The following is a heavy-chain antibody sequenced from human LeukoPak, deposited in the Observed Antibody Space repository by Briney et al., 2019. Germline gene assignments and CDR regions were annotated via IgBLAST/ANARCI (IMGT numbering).Heavy chain of an antibody. CDR2: ISGDGGST. V-gene: IGHV3-43*02. CDR3: AYSGSALDAFDI. D-gene: IGHD1-26*01. J-gene: IGHJ3*02. CDR1: GFTFDDYA. Sequence: GGSLRLSCAASGFTFDDYAMHWVRQAPGKGLEWVSLISGDGGSTYYADSVKGRFTISRDNRKNSLYLQMNSLRTEDTALYYCAYSGSALDAFDIWGQGTMVTVSS.